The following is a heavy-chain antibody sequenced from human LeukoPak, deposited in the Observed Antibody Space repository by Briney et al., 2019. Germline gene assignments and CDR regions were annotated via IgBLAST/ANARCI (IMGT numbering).Heavy chain of an antibody. Sequence: GGSLRLSCAASGFTFSDYNMNWVRQAPGKGLEWVSAISSSSRYIYYADSVKGRFTISRDNAKHSLYLQMNSLRAEDTAVYYCARVSTAVSLAIDYWGQGTLVTVST. CDR2: ISSSSRYI. V-gene: IGHV3-21*06. J-gene: IGHJ4*02. CDR1: GFTFSDYN. D-gene: IGHD6-13*01. CDR3: ARVSTAVSLAIDY.